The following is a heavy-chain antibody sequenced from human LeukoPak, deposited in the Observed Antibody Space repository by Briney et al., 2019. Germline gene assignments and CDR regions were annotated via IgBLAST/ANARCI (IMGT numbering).Heavy chain of an antibody. Sequence: SVKVSCKASGGTFSSYAITWVRQAPGQGLEWMGGIIPIFGTANYAQKFQGRVTITADKSTSTAYMDLSSLRSEDTAVYYCARVRAAGRTSDAFDIWGQGTMVTVSS. CDR2: IIPIFGTA. V-gene: IGHV1-69*06. CDR3: ARVRAAGRTSDAFDI. D-gene: IGHD1-14*01. CDR1: GGTFSSYA. J-gene: IGHJ3*02.